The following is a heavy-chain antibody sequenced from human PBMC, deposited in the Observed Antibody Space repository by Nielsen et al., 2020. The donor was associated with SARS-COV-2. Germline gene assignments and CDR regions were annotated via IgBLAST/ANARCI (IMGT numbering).Heavy chain of an antibody. V-gene: IGHV3-33*08. CDR1: GFTFSSYG. Sequence: SLKISCAASGFTFSSYGMHWVRQAPGKGLEWVAVIWYDGSNKYYADSVKGRFTISRDNSKNTLYLQMNSLRAEDTAVYYCARPSIAAGLDYWGQGTLVTVSS. J-gene: IGHJ4*02. CDR3: ARPSIAAGLDY. D-gene: IGHD6-13*01. CDR2: IWYDGSNK.